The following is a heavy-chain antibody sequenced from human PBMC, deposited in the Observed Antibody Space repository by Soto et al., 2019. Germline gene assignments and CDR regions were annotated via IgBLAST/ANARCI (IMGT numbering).Heavy chain of an antibody. Sequence: PSETLSLTCTVSGGSISSYYWSWIRQPAGKGLEWIGRIYTSGSTNYNPSLKSRVTMSVDTSKNQFSLKLSSVTAADTAVYYCAREGPNWNDKAYGMDVWGQGTTVTVSS. CDR3: AREGPNWNDKAYGMDV. CDR1: GGSISSYY. CDR2: IYTSGST. J-gene: IGHJ6*02. V-gene: IGHV4-4*07. D-gene: IGHD1-20*01.